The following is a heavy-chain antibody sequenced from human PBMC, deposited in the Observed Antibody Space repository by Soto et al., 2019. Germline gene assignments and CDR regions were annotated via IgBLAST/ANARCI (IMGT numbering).Heavy chain of an antibody. CDR3: ARDNSRSFDIVVGPTTTSWWFDP. Sequence: QAHLVQSGAEVKQPGASVKVSCKASGFTFTSYWMHWVRQAPGQGLEWMGVINPSGDGTKYAQKFQGRVTMTRDTSTSTVYMELSSLRSEDTAVYYCARDNSRSFDIVVGPTTTSWWFDPWGHGTLVTVSS. D-gene: IGHD2-2*01. CDR2: INPSGDGT. CDR1: GFTFTSYW. J-gene: IGHJ5*02. V-gene: IGHV1-46*01.